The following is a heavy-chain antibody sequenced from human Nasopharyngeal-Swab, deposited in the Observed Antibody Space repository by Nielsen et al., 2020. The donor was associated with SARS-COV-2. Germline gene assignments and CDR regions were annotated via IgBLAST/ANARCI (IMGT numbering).Heavy chain of an antibody. CDR3: VREGLYRSSSDVDY. CDR1: GYTFTSYA. D-gene: IGHD6-6*01. J-gene: IGHJ4*02. CDR2: INAGNGNT. Sequence: ASVKVSCKASGYTFTSYAMHWVRQAPGQRLEWMGWINAGNGNTKYSQNFQGRLTITRDTFARTAYMEVSSLRSEDTAVYYCVREGLYRSSSDVDYWGQGTLVTVSS. V-gene: IGHV1-3*01.